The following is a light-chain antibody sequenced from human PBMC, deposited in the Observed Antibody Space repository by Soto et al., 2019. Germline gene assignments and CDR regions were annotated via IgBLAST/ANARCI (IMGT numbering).Light chain of an antibody. J-gene: IGKJ4*01. V-gene: IGKV1-39*01. CDR1: QSISSY. CDR3: QQLYSPPLA. Sequence: DIQMTQSPSSLSAPVGDRVTITCRASQSISSYLNWYQQKPGKAPKLLIYAASSLQSGVPSRFSSSGSGTDFTLIIISLQPEAFATCYCQQLYSPPLAFGGGTKVEIK. CDR2: AAS.